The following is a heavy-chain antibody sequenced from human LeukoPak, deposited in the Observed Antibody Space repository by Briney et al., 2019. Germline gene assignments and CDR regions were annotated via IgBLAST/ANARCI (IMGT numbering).Heavy chain of an antibody. D-gene: IGHD2-2*01. CDR2: IYTSGST. Sequence: SETLSLTCTVSGGSISSYYWSWIRQPAGKGLEWIGRIYTSGSTNYNPSLKSRVTMSVDTSKNQFSLKLSSVTAADTAVYYCARARVVPAARGYYYYMDVWGKGTTVTVSS. CDR1: GGSISSYY. CDR3: ARARVVPAARGYYYYMDV. J-gene: IGHJ6*03. V-gene: IGHV4-4*07.